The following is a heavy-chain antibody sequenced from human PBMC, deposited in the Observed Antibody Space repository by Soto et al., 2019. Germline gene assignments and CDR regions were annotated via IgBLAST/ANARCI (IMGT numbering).Heavy chain of an antibody. V-gene: IGHV1-18*01. CDR2: ISAHNGNT. CDR1: GYTFTSYG. D-gene: IGHD6-13*01. Sequence: QVHLVQSGAEVKKPGASVKVSCKGSGYTFTSYGITWVRQAPGQGLEWMGWISAHNGNTDYAQKLQGRVTVTTDTSTSTAYMELSSVTSDDTSVYFCARGGYGDYWGQGALVTVSS. J-gene: IGHJ4*02. CDR3: ARGGYGDY.